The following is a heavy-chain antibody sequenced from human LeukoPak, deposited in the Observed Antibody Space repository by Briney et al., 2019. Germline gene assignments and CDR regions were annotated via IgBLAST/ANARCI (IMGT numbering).Heavy chain of an antibody. V-gene: IGHV4-59*01. D-gene: IGHD2-2*01. CDR1: GGSISSYY. CDR3: ARGTDSLFDY. J-gene: IGHJ4*02. CDR2: IYYSGST. Sequence: PSETLSLTCTVSGGSISSYYWSWIRQPPGRGLEWIGYIYYSGSTNYNPSLKSRVTISVDTSKNQFSLKLSSVTAADTAVYYCARGTDSLFDYWGQGTLVTVSS.